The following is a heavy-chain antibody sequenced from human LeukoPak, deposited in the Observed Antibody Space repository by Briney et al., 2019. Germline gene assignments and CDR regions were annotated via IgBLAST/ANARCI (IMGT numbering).Heavy chain of an antibody. CDR1: GGSFSGYY. J-gene: IGHJ4*02. CDR2: INHSGST. CDR3: ARGLGLRWYQY. Sequence: SETLSLTCAVYGGSFSGYYWSWIRQPPGKGLEWIGEINHSGSTNYNPSLKSRVTISVDTSKNQFSLKLSSVTAADTAVYYCARGLGLRWYQYWGQGTLVTVSS. D-gene: IGHD4-23*01. V-gene: IGHV4-34*01.